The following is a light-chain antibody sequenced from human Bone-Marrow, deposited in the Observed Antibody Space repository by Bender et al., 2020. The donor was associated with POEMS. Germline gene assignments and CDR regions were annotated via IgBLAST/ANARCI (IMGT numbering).Light chain of an antibody. CDR1: SSDVGGYNY. CDR3: CSYAGSTTWV. J-gene: IGLJ3*02. CDR2: EVR. Sequence: QSALTQPPSASGSPGQSVTISCTGTSSDVGGYNYVSWYQEHPGKAPKLIIYEVRKRPSGVSNRFSGSKSGNTASLTISGLQAEDEADYYCCSYAGSTTWVFGGGTNLTVL. V-gene: IGLV2-23*02.